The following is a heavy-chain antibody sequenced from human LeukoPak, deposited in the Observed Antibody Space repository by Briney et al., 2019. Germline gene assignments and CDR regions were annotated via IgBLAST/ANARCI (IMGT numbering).Heavy chain of an antibody. J-gene: IGHJ4*02. CDR1: GGSITGYY. D-gene: IGHD3/OR15-3a*01. V-gene: IGHV4-4*07. Sequence: PSETPSLSCTVSGGSITGYYWSWIRQPAGKGLEWIGRIYSTVTSDYNPSLKGRASMSVDTSRNQISLKLSSVTAADTAFYYCARDLNSWTSYLVLWGQGPLVTVSS. CDR3: ARDLNSWTSYLVL. CDR2: IYSTVTS.